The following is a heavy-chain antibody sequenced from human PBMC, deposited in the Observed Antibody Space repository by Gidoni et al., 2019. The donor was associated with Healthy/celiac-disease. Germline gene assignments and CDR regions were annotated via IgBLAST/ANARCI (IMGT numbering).Heavy chain of an antibody. D-gene: IGHD4-4*01. CDR3: ARRPTLSYSNYFDY. Sequence: EVRLVESGGGVVPPGGSLRLSCASSGFTFRSYSIHWVRQAPGKGLEWVSYIRSSSSTIYYADSVKGRFTISRDNAKNSLYLQMNSLRDEDTAVYYCARRPTLSYSNYFDYWGQGTLVTVSS. CDR2: IRSSSSTI. J-gene: IGHJ4*02. CDR1: GFTFRSYS. V-gene: IGHV3-48*02.